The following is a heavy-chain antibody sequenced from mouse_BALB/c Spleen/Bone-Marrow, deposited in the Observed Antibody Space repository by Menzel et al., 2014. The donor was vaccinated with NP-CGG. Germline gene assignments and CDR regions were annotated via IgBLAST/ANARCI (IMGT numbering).Heavy chain of an antibody. CDR2: IYPGGGYT. V-gene: IGHV1-63*02. CDR3: AREEYGNYDRFIDY. J-gene: IGHJ2*01. Sequence: QVQLQQSGAELVRPGTSVKISCKASGYTFTNYWLSWVKQRPGYGLEWIGDIYPGGGYTNFNERFKGKATLTADTSSSTAYMQLSSLTSEDSAVYFCAREEYGNYDRFIDYWGQGTTLTVSS. D-gene: IGHD2-10*02. CDR1: GYTFTNYW.